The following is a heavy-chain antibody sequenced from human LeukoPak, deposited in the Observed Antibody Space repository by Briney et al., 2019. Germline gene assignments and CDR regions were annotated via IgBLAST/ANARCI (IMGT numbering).Heavy chain of an antibody. CDR3: TTLGYHLDS. CDR1: GFDFGAYE. CDR2: FAGSDTTT. D-gene: IGHD3-22*01. V-gene: IGHV3-48*03. Sequence: GGSLRLSCAASGFDFGAYEMNWVRQAPGKGLEWVAYFAGSDTTTYYADSVKGRFIISRDNARNSLYLQMNSLRAEATALYYCTTLGYHLDSWGQGTLVTVSS. J-gene: IGHJ4*02.